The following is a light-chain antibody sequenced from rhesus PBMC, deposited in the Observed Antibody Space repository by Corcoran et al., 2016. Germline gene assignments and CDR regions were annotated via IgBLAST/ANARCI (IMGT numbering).Light chain of an antibody. J-gene: IGKJ4*01. CDR2: YAN. V-gene: IGKV1-32*02. Sequence: DIQMSQSPSSLSASVGDRVTITCRPSQGISSYLNWYQQKPGKAPKLLIYYANSLASGVPSRFSGTGSGTEVTLTISSLQPEDFATYYCQQGNSNPLTFGGGTKVEIK. CDR3: QQGNSNPLT. CDR1: QGISSY.